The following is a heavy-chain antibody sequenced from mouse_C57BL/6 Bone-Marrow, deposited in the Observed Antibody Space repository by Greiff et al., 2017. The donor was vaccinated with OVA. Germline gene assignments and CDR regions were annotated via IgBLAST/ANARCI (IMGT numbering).Heavy chain of an antibody. CDR3: ARGNHHFYY. CDR1: DSAVFPIAY. D-gene: IGHD2-1*01. CDR2: ILPSIGRT. V-gene: IGHV15-2*01. J-gene: IGHJ2*03. Sequence: QVQLKQSGSELRSPGSSVKLSCKAFDSAVFPIAYMSWVRQKPGRGFEWVGGILPSIGRTIYGEKFEDNAPLDADTMSNTAYLALNCLTYVCSAIYYYARGNHHFYYWGQGTSPTVTS.